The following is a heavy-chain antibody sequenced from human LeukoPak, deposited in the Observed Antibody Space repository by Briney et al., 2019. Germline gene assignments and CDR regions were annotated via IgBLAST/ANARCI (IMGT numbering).Heavy chain of an antibody. D-gene: IGHD3-22*01. CDR1: GFTFSSYE. CDR3: AKDGLPYYYDSSGYYFDY. CDR2: ISSSGSTI. V-gene: IGHV3-48*03. Sequence: GGSLRLSCAASGFTFSSYEMNWVRQAPGKGLEWVSYISSSGSTIYYADSVKGRFTISRDNSKNTLYLQMNSLRAEDTAVYYCAKDGLPYYYDSSGYYFDYWGQGTLVTSPQ. J-gene: IGHJ4*02.